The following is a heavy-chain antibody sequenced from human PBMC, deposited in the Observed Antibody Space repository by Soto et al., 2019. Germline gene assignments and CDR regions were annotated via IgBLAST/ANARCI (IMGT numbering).Heavy chain of an antibody. CDR2: IYYSGST. CDR1: VVSVSSGSYY. J-gene: IGHJ4*02. Sequence: SETLSLTCTVSVVSVSSGSYYWSWIRQPPGKGLEWIGYIYYSGSTNYNPSLKSRVTISVDTSKNQFSLKLSSVTAADTAVYYCASVPGAEVIVAYWAQGPLAIVS. CDR3: ASVPGAEVIVAY. V-gene: IGHV4-61*01. D-gene: IGHD3-16*02.